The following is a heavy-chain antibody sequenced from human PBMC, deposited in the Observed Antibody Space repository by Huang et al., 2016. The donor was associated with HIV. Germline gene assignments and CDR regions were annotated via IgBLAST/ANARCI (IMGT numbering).Heavy chain of an antibody. CDR3: ARDPRIQSWLNFFDY. CDR2: INSEGSRT. Sequence: EVQLVESGGGLVQPGGSLRLSCAASGFSISSYWMHWVRQAPGKGVVWVSRINSEGSRTSYADSVKGRFTISRDNAKNTLYLQMNSLRAEDTAVYYCARDPRIQSWLNFFDYWGQGTLVSVSS. D-gene: IGHD3-22*01. CDR1: GFSISSYW. V-gene: IGHV3-74*01. J-gene: IGHJ4*02.